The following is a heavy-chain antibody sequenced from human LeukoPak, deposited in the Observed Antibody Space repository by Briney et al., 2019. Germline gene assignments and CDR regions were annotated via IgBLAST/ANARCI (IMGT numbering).Heavy chain of an antibody. V-gene: IGHV4-59*01. D-gene: IGHD5-12*01. Sequence: PSETLSLTCTVSGGSISSYYWSWIRQPPGKGLEWIGYIYYSGSTNYNPSLKSRVTISVDASKNQFSLKLSSVTAADTAVYYCARGADVDIPATYGMDVWGQGTTVTVSS. CDR2: IYYSGST. J-gene: IGHJ6*02. CDR3: ARGADVDIPATYGMDV. CDR1: GGSISSYY.